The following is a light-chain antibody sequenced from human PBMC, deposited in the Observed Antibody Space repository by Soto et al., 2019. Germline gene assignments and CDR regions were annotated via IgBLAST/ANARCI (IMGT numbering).Light chain of an antibody. J-gene: IGKJ1*01. CDR2: AAS. CDR3: QQTDSFTRT. V-gene: IGKV1-5*01. CDR1: QTISSW. Sequence: DIQMTQSPSTLSGSVGDRVTITCRASQTISSWLAWYQQKPGKAPKLLIYAASSLQTGVPSRFSGSRSGTDCALTISSLQRDDVATYYCQQTDSFTRTFGQGTKVDIK.